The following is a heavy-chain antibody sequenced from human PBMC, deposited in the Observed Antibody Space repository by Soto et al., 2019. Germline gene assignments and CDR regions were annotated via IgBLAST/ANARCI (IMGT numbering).Heavy chain of an antibody. Sequence: QVQLQESGPGLVKPSQTLSLTCTVSGGSISSGIYYWSWIRQHPGKGLEWIGYISYSGTTYYNPSLKSRVTISVDTSNDQFSLKLSSVTAADTAVYYCGREDNSSFDYWGQGTLVTVSS. J-gene: IGHJ4*02. CDR2: ISYSGTT. CDR3: GREDNSSFDY. CDR1: GGSISSGIYY. D-gene: IGHD4-4*01. V-gene: IGHV4-31*03.